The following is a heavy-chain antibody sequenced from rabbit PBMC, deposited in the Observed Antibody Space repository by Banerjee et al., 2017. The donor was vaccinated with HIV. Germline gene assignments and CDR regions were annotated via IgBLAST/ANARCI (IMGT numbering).Heavy chain of an antibody. CDR2: IYTSGGSA. J-gene: IGHJ3*01. CDR1: GFDFSSYYY. Sequence: QEQLVESGGGLVQPEGSLTLTCKASGFDFSSYYYMCWVRQAPGKGLELIACIYTSGGSAYYASWAKGRFTISKSTSLNTVDLKMTSLTAADTATYFCARAGYGVYDYITRLDLWGPGTLVTVS. V-gene: IGHV1S43*01. D-gene: IGHD2-1*01. CDR3: ARAGYGVYDYITRLDL.